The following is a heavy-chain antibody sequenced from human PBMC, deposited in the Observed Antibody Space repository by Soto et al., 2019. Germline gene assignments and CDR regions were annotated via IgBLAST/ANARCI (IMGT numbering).Heavy chain of an antibody. CDR3: ARTTASGKHAQ. J-gene: IGHJ4*02. CDR2: VYYSGST. Sequence: QVQLQESGPGLVKPSETLSLACTVAGGSINNYYWSWFRQPPGKGLEWIGYVYYSGSTKYNPSLKSLVAISVDTSKNQFSLKVNSVTAADTAVYYCARTTASGKHAQWGQGTLVTVSS. CDR1: GGSINNYY. D-gene: IGHD4-4*01. V-gene: IGHV4-59*01.